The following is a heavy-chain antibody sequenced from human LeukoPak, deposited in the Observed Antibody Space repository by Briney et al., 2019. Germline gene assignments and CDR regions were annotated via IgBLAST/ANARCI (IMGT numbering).Heavy chain of an antibody. CDR2: INPNSGGT. Sequence: ASVKVSCKASGYTFTGYYMHWVRQAPGQGLEWMGWINPNSGGTKYAQKFQGRVTMTRDTSISTAYMELSRLRSDDTAVYYCARGARIQLWLFPRYYYYYGMDVWGQGTTVTVSS. D-gene: IGHD5-18*01. J-gene: IGHJ6*02. V-gene: IGHV1-2*02. CDR1: GYTFTGYY. CDR3: ARGARIQLWLFPRYYYYYGMDV.